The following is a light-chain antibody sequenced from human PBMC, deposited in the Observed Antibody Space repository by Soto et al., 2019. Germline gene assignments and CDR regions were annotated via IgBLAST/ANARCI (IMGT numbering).Light chain of an antibody. Sequence: IVVTVSPGAVSLYTGEGATLSCRASQSVSSYLAWYQQKPGQAPRLLIYGASTRATGIPARFSGSGSGTEFTLTISSLQSEDFAGYYSPHYTNLPSSSGQRTKADI. V-gene: IGKV3-15*01. CDR2: GAS. J-gene: IGKJ1*01. CDR1: QSVSSY. CDR3: PHYTNLPSS.